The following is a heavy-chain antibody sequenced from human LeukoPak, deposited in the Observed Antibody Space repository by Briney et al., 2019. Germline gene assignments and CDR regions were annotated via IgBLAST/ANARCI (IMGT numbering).Heavy chain of an antibody. V-gene: IGHV3-11*06. J-gene: IGHJ4*02. CDR3: ARVYSSSFVSV. Sequence: GGCLRLSCAASGFTFSDYYMSWIRQAPGKGLEWVSYISSSSSYTNYADSVKGRFTISRDNAKNSLYLQMNSLRAEDTAVYYCARVYSSSFVSVWGQGTLVTVSS. D-gene: IGHD6-13*01. CDR2: ISSSSSYT. CDR1: GFTFSDYY.